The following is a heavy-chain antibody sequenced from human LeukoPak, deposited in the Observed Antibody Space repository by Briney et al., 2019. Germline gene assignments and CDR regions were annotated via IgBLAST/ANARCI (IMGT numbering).Heavy chain of an antibody. CDR1: GFTFSSYW. J-gene: IGHJ6*02. V-gene: IGHV3-7*01. CDR2: IKEDGSEK. CDR3: ARGRNLAV. Sequence: PGGSLRLSCAASGFTFSSYWVSWVRQAPGKGLEWVANIKEDGSEKYYVDSVKGRFTISRDNAKKPLFLQMNSLRVEDTAVYYCARGRNLAVWGQGTTVTVSS.